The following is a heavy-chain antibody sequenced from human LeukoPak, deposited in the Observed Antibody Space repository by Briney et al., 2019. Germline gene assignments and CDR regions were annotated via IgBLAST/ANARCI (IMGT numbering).Heavy chain of an antibody. CDR3: ARGVTGYSSSWYWDVGFDY. D-gene: IGHD6-13*01. CDR1: GFTFNSYA. V-gene: IGHV3-23*01. Sequence: PGGSLRLSCAASGFTFNSYAMTWVRQAPGKGLEWVAAFDGDGAGTHYADSVKGRFTISRDNAKNSLYLQMNSLRAEDTAVYYCARGVTGYSSSWYWDVGFDYWGQGTLVTVSS. CDR2: FDGDGAGT. J-gene: IGHJ4*02.